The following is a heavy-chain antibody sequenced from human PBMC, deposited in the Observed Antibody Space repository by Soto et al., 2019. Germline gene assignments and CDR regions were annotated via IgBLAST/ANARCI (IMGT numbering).Heavy chain of an antibody. CDR2: INAGRGNT. J-gene: IGHJ5*02. CDR3: ARGLAADGA. V-gene: IGHV1-3*01. CDR1: GYTFTHYA. D-gene: IGHD6-13*01. Sequence: QVQLVQSGAEVKKPGASVKVSCTASGYTFTHYAIHWVRHAPGQRLEWMGFINAGRGNTKYSQTFQGRLTFTKDTSASTAYTDLSSVRSEDTAMYYCARGLAADGAWGQGKLVTVSS.